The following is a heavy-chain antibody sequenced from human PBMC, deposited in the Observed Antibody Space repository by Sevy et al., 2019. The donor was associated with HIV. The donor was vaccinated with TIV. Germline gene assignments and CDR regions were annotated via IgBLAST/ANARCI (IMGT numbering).Heavy chain of an antibody. CDR1: GFTFSSFS. CDR2: VSTRSSAI. CDR3: ARESASGTPGGVYYYYYNMDV. D-gene: IGHD6-13*01. Sequence: GGSLRLSCAASGFTFSSFSMNWVRQAPGKGPEWISYVSTRSSAIYYADSMKGRFTISRDNSKNSLYLQMNSLRAEDTAVYYCARESASGTPGGVYYYYYNMDVWGQGTTVTVSS. V-gene: IGHV3-48*01. J-gene: IGHJ6*02.